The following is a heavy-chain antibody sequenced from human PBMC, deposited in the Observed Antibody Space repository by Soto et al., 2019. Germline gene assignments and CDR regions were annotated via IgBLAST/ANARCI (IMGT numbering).Heavy chain of an antibody. D-gene: IGHD2-2*01. Sequence: LRLSFAASGXTFSTYAMNWVRQPPGKGLEWVSSISGSGAYTYYADSVQGRFTISRDNSKNTLNLQMNSLRAEDTAVYYCARDRHPYSTKYYFDYWGQGTLVTVSS. CDR3: ARDRHPYSTKYYFDY. CDR1: GXTFSTYA. J-gene: IGHJ4*02. CDR2: ISGSGAYT. V-gene: IGHV3-23*01.